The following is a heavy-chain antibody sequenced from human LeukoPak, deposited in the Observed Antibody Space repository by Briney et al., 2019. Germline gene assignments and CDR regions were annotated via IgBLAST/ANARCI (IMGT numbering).Heavy chain of an antibody. D-gene: IGHD6-19*01. Sequence: ASVKVSCKASGYTFSNYGISWVRQVPGQGLEWMAWISAYNTNTNYAQKFQGRVTMTTDTSTSTAYMELRSLRSDDTAVYYCARAPFSSGWYLPWGYMDVWGKGTTVTLSS. CDR2: ISAYNTNT. V-gene: IGHV1-18*01. J-gene: IGHJ6*03. CDR3: ARAPFSSGWYLPWGYMDV. CDR1: GYTFSNYG.